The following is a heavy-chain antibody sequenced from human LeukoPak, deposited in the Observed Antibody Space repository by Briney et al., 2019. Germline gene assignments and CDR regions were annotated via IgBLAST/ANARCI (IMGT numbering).Heavy chain of an antibody. J-gene: IGHJ4*02. D-gene: IGHD3-22*01. CDR2: ISGNGGGT. CDR1: GFIFNNYA. Sequence: PGGSLRLSCAASGFIFNNYAMTWLRQAPGKGLEWVSAISGNGGGTYYADSVKGRFTISRDNSKNTVYLQMNSLGVEDTAVYYCAKATKVIVVDNYFDYWGQGTLVTVSS. CDR3: AKATKVIVVDNYFDY. V-gene: IGHV3-23*01.